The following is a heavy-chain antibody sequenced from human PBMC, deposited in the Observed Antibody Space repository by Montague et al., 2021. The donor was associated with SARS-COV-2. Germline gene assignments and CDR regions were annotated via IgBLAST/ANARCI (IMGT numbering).Heavy chain of an antibody. CDR3: TNALNVVDNL. V-gene: IGHV3-66*01. CDR2: IYSGDST. CDR1: GFTVRSNY. J-gene: IGHJ4*01. Sequence: SLRLSCAASGFTVRSNYMCWVRQAPGKGLEWVSVIYSGDSTYYADSVKGRFTISRDNSKNTLYLQMDSLRVEDTAMYFCTNALNVVDNLWGQGILVAVSS. D-gene: IGHD1-14*01.